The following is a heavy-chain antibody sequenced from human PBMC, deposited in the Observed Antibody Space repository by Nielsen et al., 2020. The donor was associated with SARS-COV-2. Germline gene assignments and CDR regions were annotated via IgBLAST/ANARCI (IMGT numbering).Heavy chain of an antibody. CDR2: IDWDDAK. CDR3: ARRRGDLSLYAMDV. D-gene: IGHD3-10*01. V-gene: IGHV2-70*11. CDR1: GFSVSTSEMC. J-gene: IGHJ6*02. Sequence: SGPTLVKPTQTLTLTCTFSGFSVSTSEMCVSWIRQPPGKALEWLARIDWDDAKYYNTSLKTRRTISKDTSKNQVVLRMTNMDPVDTATYYCARRRGDLSLYAMDVWGLGTTVTVSS.